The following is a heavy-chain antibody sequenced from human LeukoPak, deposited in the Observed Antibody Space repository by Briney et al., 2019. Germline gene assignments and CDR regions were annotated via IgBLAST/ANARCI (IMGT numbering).Heavy chain of an antibody. Sequence: SVTVSFKSSVCTFINYAISWVRQAPGQGLEWVGGIIPIFGTANYAQKFQGGVTLTTDESTSTAYMELSSLRSEDTAVYYCASGGSHGDDAFDIWGQGTIVAVPS. V-gene: IGHV1-69*05. D-gene: IGHD1-26*01. CDR3: ASGGSHGDDAFDI. CDR2: IIPIFGTA. CDR1: VCTFINYA. J-gene: IGHJ3*02.